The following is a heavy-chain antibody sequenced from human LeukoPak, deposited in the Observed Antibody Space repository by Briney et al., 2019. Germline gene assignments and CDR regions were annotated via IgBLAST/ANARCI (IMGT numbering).Heavy chain of an antibody. V-gene: IGHV4-59*01. CDR3: VRSKSGTYGWFDP. CDR1: GGSISGYY. Sequence: NASETLSLTCTVSGGSISGYYWSWIRQPPGKGLEWIGFIYYTGDTKYNPSFKSRLTISVDTSKNQFSLKVSSVTAADTAVYYCVRSKSGTYGWFDPWGQGTLVTVSS. CDR2: IYYTGDT. D-gene: IGHD4-17*01. J-gene: IGHJ5*02.